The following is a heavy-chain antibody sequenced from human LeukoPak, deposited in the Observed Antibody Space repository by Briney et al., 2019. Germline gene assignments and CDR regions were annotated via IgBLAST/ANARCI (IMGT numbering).Heavy chain of an antibody. CDR1: GFTFSSYA. D-gene: IGHD2-15*01. CDR3: ARQKTCSGGSCYFPYPYYFDY. Sequence: PGGSLRLSCAASGFTFSSYAMSWVRQAPGKGLEWVSAFSGSGGSTYYADSVKGRFTISRDNSKNTLFLQMNSLRAEDTAVYYCARQKTCSGGSCYFPYPYYFDYWGQGTLVTVSS. J-gene: IGHJ4*02. V-gene: IGHV3-23*01. CDR2: FSGSGGST.